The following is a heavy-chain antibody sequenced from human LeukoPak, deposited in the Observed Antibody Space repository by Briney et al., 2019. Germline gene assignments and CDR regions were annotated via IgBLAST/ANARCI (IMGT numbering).Heavy chain of an antibody. Sequence: SVSLSCTVSGFTLRNNSLIWVRQAPRKGLKWVSLVYSGTIHYSVSVMARFTNPRDNSKNNLYLLMNSLRSDRTDVYYCARRAGAYLHPYDYWGQGTLVTVSS. CDR2: VYSGTI. CDR3: ARRAGAYLHPYDY. D-gene: IGHD4/OR15-4a*01. CDR1: GFTLRNNS. V-gene: IGHV3-53*01. J-gene: IGHJ4*02.